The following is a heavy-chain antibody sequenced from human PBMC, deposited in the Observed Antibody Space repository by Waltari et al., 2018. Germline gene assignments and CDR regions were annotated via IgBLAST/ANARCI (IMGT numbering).Heavy chain of an antibody. Sequence: RQAPGKGLVWVSRINSDGSSTSYADSVKGRFTISRDNAKNTLYLQMNSLRAEDTAVYYCARAETVTFTWGGEDYYGMDVWGQGTTVTVSS. CDR2: INSDGSST. J-gene: IGHJ6*02. CDR3: ARAETVTFTWGGEDYYGMDV. V-gene: IGHV3-74*01. D-gene: IGHD4-17*01.